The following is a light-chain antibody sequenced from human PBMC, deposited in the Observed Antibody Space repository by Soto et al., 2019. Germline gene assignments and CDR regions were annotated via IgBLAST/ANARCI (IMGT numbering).Light chain of an antibody. J-gene: IGLJ2*01. CDR2: EDD. CDR1: SGSIASNY. Sequence: NFMLTQPHSVSESPGKTVTISCTRSSGSIASNYVQWYQQRPGSAPTTLIYEDDRRPSGLPDRFSGSIDRSSNSASLTISGLKTEDEADYYCQSYDSSNPVVFGGGTKLTVL. CDR3: QSYDSSNPVV. V-gene: IGLV6-57*04.